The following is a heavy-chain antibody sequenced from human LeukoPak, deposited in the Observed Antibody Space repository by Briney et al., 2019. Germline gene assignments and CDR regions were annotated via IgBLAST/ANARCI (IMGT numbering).Heavy chain of an antibody. CDR3: AKDLGGYSYGRAGFDY. J-gene: IGHJ4*02. CDR2: IKQDGSEK. CDR1: GFTFSSYW. D-gene: IGHD5-18*01. Sequence: GGSLRLSCAASGFTFSSYWMSWVRQAPGKGLEWVANIKQDGSEKYYVDSVKGRFTISRDNAKNSLYLQMNSLRAEDTALYYCAKDLGGYSYGRAGFDYWGQGTLVTVSS. V-gene: IGHV3-7*03.